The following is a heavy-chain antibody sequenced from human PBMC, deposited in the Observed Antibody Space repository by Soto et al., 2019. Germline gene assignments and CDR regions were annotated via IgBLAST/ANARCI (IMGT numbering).Heavy chain of an antibody. CDR2: ISYDGSNK. Sequence: RLSCAASGFTFSSYGMHWVRQAPGKGLEWVAVISYDGSNKYYADSVKGRFTISRDNSKNTLYLQMNSLRAEDTAVYYCAKEWYSSPSAPFDYWGQGTLVTVSS. CDR3: AKEWYSSPSAPFDY. CDR1: GFTFSSYG. D-gene: IGHD6-13*01. J-gene: IGHJ4*02. V-gene: IGHV3-30*18.